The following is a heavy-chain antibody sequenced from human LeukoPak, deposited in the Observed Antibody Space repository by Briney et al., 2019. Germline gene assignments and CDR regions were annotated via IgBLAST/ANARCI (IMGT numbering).Heavy chain of an antibody. J-gene: IGHJ4*02. D-gene: IGHD3-10*01. V-gene: IGHV3-74*01. CDR2: MKTDGTRI. CDR3: ARGADHGGSYYPD. CDR1: GFRFSNSW. Sequence: GGSLRLSCAASGFRFSNSWMYWVSQGPGKGPVWVSRMKTDGTRIEYADSVKGRFTISRDNAKNTLFLQMSSLRVEDTAVYYCARGADHGGSYYPDWGQGTRVTVSS.